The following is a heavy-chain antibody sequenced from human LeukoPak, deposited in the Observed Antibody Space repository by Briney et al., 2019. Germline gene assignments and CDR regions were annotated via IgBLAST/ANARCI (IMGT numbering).Heavy chain of an antibody. D-gene: IGHD3-3*01. Sequence: ASLKVSCKASGYTFTSYDINWVRQATGQGGERMGWMNPKRGNTGYAQKFQGRVTVTRSTSISTAYMELSSLRSEDTAVYYCARGLRIFGVGSATYYYYMDVWGKGTTVTVSS. J-gene: IGHJ6*03. CDR2: MNPKRGNT. CDR1: GYTFTSYD. CDR3: ARGLRIFGVGSATYYYYMDV. V-gene: IGHV1-8*03.